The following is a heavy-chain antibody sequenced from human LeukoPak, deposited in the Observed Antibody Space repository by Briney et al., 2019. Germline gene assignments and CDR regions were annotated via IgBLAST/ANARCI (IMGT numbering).Heavy chain of an antibody. D-gene: IGHD6-13*01. CDR1: GYSISSGYY. Sequence: SETLSLTCTVSGYSISSGYYWGWIRQPPGKGLEWIGSIYHSGSTYYNPSLKSRVTISVDTSKNQFSLKLSSVTAADTAVYYCPRDLGSSWTSWYYWGQGTLVTVSS. CDR3: PRDLGSSWTSWYY. V-gene: IGHV4-38-2*02. J-gene: IGHJ4*02. CDR2: IYHSGST.